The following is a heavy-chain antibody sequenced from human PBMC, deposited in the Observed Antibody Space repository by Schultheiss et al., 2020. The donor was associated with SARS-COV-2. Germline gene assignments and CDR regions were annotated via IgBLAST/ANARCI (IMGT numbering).Heavy chain of an antibody. CDR3: ARTENYYSDAFDI. D-gene: IGHD3-22*01. CDR1: GYTFTSYD. Sequence: GESLKISCKASGYTFTSYDINWVRQATGQGLEWMGWMNPNSGNTGYAQKFQGRVTMTRNTSISTAYMELSSLRSEDTAVYYCARTENYYSDAFDIWGQGTMVTVSS. CDR2: MNPNSGNT. V-gene: IGHV1-8*01. J-gene: IGHJ3*02.